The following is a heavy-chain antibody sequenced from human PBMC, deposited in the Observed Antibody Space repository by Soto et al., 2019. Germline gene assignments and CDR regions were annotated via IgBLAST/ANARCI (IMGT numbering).Heavy chain of an antibody. CDR1: GFTFSSYG. Sequence: QVQLVESGGGVVQPGRSLRLSCAASGFTFSSYGMHWVRQAPGKGLEWVAVIWYDGSNKYYADSVKGRITISRDNSKNTLYLQMNSLRAEDTAVYYCARDKGGSYSLWGQGTLVTVSS. V-gene: IGHV3-33*01. CDR2: IWYDGSNK. J-gene: IGHJ4*02. CDR3: ARDKGGSYSL. D-gene: IGHD1-26*01.